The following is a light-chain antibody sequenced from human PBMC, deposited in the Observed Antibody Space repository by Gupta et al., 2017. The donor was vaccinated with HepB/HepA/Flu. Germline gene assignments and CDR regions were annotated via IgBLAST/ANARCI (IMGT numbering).Light chain of an antibody. CDR1: KSVSSSY. CDR2: GAS. J-gene: IGKJ1*01. V-gene: IGKV3-20*01. Sequence: DIVLTQSPGTLALSQGERATLSCRASKSVSSSYFAWYQQKRGQAPRLLLYGASIRATGVPDRVSGSGTGTDFTLTISGLEPEDFAFYYCQQEGCSTWTFGRGTKVEIK. CDR3: QQEGCSTWT.